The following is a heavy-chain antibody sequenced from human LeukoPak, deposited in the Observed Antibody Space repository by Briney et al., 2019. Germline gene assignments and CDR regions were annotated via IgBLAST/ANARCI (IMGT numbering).Heavy chain of an antibody. Sequence: SETPPISCTVSGGSISSYDWSWIRQPPGKGLEWIGYIYYSGSTNYNPSLKSRVTTSVDTSKNQFSLKLSSVTAADAAVYYCASNYYGSGSLDYWGQGTLVTVSS. CDR1: GGSISSYD. V-gene: IGHV4-59*08. CDR3: ASNYYGSGSLDY. D-gene: IGHD3-10*01. CDR2: IYYSGST. J-gene: IGHJ4*02.